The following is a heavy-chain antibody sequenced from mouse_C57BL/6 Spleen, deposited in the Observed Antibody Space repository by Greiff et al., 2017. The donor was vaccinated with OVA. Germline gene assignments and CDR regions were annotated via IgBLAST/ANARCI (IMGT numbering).Heavy chain of an antibody. J-gene: IGHJ2*01. V-gene: IGHV1-52*01. CDR1: GYTFTSYW. CDR3: ARSGGYDSPFDY. Sequence: VQLQQPGAELVRPGSSVKLSCKASGYTFTSYWMQWVKQRPIQGLEWIGNIDPSDSETHYNQKFKDKATLTVDKSSSTAYMQLSSLTSEDSAVYYCARSGGYDSPFDYWGQGTTLTVSS. D-gene: IGHD2-4*01. CDR2: IDPSDSET.